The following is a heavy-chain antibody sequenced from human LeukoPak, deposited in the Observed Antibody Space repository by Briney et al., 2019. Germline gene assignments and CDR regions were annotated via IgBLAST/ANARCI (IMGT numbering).Heavy chain of an antibody. CDR3: ARALMTGSSTSWPYNWFDP. J-gene: IGHJ5*02. V-gene: IGHV4-38-2*01. D-gene: IGHD2-2*01. Sequence: SETLSLTCAVYGGSFSGYYWGWIRQPPGKGLEWIGSIYHSGSTYYNPSLKSRVTISVDTSKNQFSLKLSSVTAADTAVYYCARALMTGSSTSWPYNWFDPWGQGTLVTVSS. CDR1: GGSFSGYY. CDR2: IYHSGST.